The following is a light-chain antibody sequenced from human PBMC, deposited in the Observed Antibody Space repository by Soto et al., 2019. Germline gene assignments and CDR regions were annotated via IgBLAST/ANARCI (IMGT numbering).Light chain of an antibody. CDR2: WAS. J-gene: IGKJ1*01. Sequence: DFVVTQSPKSLAVTLGGRATINCKSSQSLLYTSNNKNYLAWYQQKPGQPPKLIIYWASTRESGVPDRFTGSGSGTDFTLTISNLQAEDAAVYYCQQYYTTPRTFGQGTRWISN. V-gene: IGKV4-1*01. CDR1: QSLLYTSNNKNY. CDR3: QQYYTTPRT.